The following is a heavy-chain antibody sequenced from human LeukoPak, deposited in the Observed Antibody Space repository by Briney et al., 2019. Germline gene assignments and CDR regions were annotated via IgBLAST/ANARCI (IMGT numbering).Heavy chain of an antibody. D-gene: IGHD3-10*01. CDR3: ARDRQDYGSGSYYSGMDV. J-gene: IGHJ6*02. V-gene: IGHV4-59*01. Sequence: SETLSLTCTVSGGSISSYYWSWLRQPPGKGLEWIGYIYYSGSINYNPSLKSRVTISVDTSKNQFSLKLSSVTAADTAVYYCARDRQDYGSGSYYSGMDVWGQGTTVTVSS. CDR1: GGSISSYY. CDR2: IYYSGSI.